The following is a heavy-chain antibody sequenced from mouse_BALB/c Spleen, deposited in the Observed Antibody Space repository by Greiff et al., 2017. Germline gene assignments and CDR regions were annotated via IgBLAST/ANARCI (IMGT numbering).Heavy chain of an antibody. V-gene: IGHV1S137*01. CDR1: GYTFTDYA. Sequence: QVQLQQSGAELVRPGVSVKISCKGSGYTFTDYAMHWVKQSHAKSLEWIGVISTYYGDASYNQKFKGKATMTVDKSSSTAYMELARLTSEDSAIYYCAREGIRYGSSYRYFDVWGAGTTVTVSS. CDR3: AREGIRYGSSYRYFDV. D-gene: IGHD1-1*01. J-gene: IGHJ1*01. CDR2: ISTYYGDA.